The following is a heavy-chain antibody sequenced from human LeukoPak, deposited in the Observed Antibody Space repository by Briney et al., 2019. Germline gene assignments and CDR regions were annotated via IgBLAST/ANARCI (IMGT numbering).Heavy chain of an antibody. D-gene: IGHD3-10*01. J-gene: IGHJ6*03. CDR1: GYTFTSYG. CDR2: IIPIFGTA. Sequence: ASVKVSCKASGYTFTSYGISWVRQAPGQGLEWMGGIIPIFGTANYAQKFQGRVTITADESTSTAYMELSSLRSEDTAVYYCARGRGPKTHYYYYYMDVWGKGTTVTVSS. V-gene: IGHV1-69*13. CDR3: ARGRGPKTHYYYYYMDV.